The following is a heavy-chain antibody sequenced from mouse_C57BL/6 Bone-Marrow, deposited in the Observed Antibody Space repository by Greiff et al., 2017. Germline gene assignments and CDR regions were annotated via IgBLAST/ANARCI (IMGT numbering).Heavy chain of an antibody. D-gene: IGHD4-1*01. V-gene: IGHV6-3*01. CDR3: TGRTGTGYFDV. CDR2: IRLKSDNYAT. Sequence: EVKLVESGGGLVQPGGSMKLSCVASGFTFSNYWMNWVRQSPEKGLEWVAQIRLKSDNYATHYAESVKGRFTISRDDSKSSVYLQMNNLRAEDTGIYYCTGRTGTGYFDVWGTGTTVTVSS. CDR1: GFTFSNYW. J-gene: IGHJ1*03.